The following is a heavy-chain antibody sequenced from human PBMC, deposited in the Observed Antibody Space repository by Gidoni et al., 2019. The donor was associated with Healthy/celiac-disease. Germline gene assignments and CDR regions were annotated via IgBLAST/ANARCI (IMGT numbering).Heavy chain of an antibody. V-gene: IGHV1-69-2*01. CDR1: GYTFTDYY. Sequence: EVQLVQSGAEVKKPGATVKISCKVSGYTFTDYYMPWVQQAPGKGLEWMGLVDPEDGETIYAEKFQGRVTITADTSTDTAYMELSSLRSEDTAVYYCATDSGYCSSTSCGGSNWFDPWGQGTLVTVSS. D-gene: IGHD2-2*01. CDR3: ATDSGYCSSTSCGGSNWFDP. CDR2: VDPEDGET. J-gene: IGHJ5*02.